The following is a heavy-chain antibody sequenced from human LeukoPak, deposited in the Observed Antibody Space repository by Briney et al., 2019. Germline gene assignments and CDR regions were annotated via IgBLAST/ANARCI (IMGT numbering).Heavy chain of an antibody. CDR3: VTGSGSYPNDAFDI. D-gene: IGHD1-26*01. CDR2: IYYSGST. J-gene: IGHJ3*02. V-gene: IGHV4-59*01. Sequence: PSETLSLTCTVSGGSISSYYWSWIRQPPGKGLEWIGYIYYSGSTNYNPSLKSRVTISVDTSKNQFSLKLSSVTAADTAVYYCVTGSGSYPNDAFDIWGQGTTVTVSS. CDR1: GGSISSYY.